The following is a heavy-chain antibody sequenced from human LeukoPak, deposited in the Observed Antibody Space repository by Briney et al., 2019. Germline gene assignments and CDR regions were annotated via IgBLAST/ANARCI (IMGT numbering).Heavy chain of an antibody. D-gene: IGHD1-1*01. J-gene: IGHJ4*02. CDR1: GYTFTGYY. CDR2: INPNSGGT. V-gene: IGHV1-2*02. Sequence: ASVTVSCTASGYTFTGYYMHWVRQAPGQGLEWMGWINPNSGGTNYAQKFQGRVTMTRDTSISTAYMELSRLRSVDTAVYYCAREGVDWNHSVYYFDYWGQGTLVTVSS. CDR3: AREGVDWNHSVYYFDY.